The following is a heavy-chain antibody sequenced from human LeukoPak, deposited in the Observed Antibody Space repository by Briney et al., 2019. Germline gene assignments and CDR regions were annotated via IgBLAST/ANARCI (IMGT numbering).Heavy chain of an antibody. J-gene: IGHJ3*02. V-gene: IGHV4-59*08. Sequence: ASETLSLTCTVSGGSISSYYWSWIRQPPGKGLEWIGYIYYSGSTNYNPSLKSRVTISVDTSKNQFSLKLSSVTAADTAVYYCARARITIDIWGQGTMVTVFS. D-gene: IGHD3-9*01. CDR3: ARARITIDI. CDR2: IYYSGST. CDR1: GGSISSYY.